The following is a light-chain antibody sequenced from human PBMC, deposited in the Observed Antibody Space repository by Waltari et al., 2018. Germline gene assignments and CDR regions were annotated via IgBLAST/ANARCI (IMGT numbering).Light chain of an antibody. CDR1: QSLLHSYGYNY. V-gene: IGKV2-28*01. CDR2: LGS. Sequence: DLVMTQSPLSLPVTPGESASMSCRSSQSLLHSYGYNYLDWYLQKPGQSPHLLIYLGSNRASGVPDRFSGSGSGRDFTLKISRVEAEDVGIYYCMQALQTPRTFGQGTKVEIK. CDR3: MQALQTPRT. J-gene: IGKJ1*01.